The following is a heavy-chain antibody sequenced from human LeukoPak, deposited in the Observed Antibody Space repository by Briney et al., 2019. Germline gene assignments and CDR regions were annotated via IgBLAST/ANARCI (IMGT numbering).Heavy chain of an antibody. D-gene: IGHD7-27*01. CDR3: ARDLIADPGDY. Sequence: GRSLRLSCAASGFTFDDYAMHWVRQAPGKGLEWVSGISWNSGSIGYADSVKGRFTISRDNAKNSLYLQMNSLRAEDTAVYYCARDLIADPGDYWGQGTLVTVSS. CDR2: ISWNSGSI. V-gene: IGHV3-9*01. CDR1: GFTFDDYA. J-gene: IGHJ4*02.